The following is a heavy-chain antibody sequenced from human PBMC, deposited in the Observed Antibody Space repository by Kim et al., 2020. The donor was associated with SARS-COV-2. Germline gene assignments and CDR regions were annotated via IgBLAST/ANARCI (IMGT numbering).Heavy chain of an antibody. CDR1: GGTFSSYA. V-gene: IGHV1-69*04. CDR3: ARGAYYYYYGMDV. Sequence: SVKVSCKASGGTFSSYAISWVRQAPGQGLEWMGRIIPILGIANYAQKFQGRVTITADKSTSTAYMELSSLRSEDTAVYYCARGAYYYYYGMDVWGQGTTVTVSS. CDR2: IIPILGIA. J-gene: IGHJ6*02.